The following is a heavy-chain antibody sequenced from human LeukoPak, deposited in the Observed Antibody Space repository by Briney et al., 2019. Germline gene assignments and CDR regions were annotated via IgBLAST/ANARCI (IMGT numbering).Heavy chain of an antibody. CDR2: IIPIFGTA. J-gene: IGHJ3*02. CDR3: ARDRGTAGAFDI. CDR1: GGTFSSYA. D-gene: IGHD6-13*01. Sequence: SVKISCKASGGTFSSYAISWVRQAPGQGLEWMGRIIPIFGTANYAQKFQGRVTITTDESTSTAYMELSSLRSEDTAVYYCARDRGTAGAFDIWGQGTMVTVSS. V-gene: IGHV1-69*05.